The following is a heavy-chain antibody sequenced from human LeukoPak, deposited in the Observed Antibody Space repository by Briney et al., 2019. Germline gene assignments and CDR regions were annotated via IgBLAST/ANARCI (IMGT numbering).Heavy chain of an antibody. CDR2: IYYSGST. Sequence: SETLSLTCTVSGGSISSSSYYWSWIRQPPGKGLEWIGYIYYSGSTNYNPSLKSRVTISVDTSKNQFSLKLSSVTAADTAVYYCASYNGEPDAFDIWGQGTMVTVSS. D-gene: IGHD3-10*01. CDR3: ASYNGEPDAFDI. J-gene: IGHJ3*02. V-gene: IGHV4-61*01. CDR1: GGSISSSSYY.